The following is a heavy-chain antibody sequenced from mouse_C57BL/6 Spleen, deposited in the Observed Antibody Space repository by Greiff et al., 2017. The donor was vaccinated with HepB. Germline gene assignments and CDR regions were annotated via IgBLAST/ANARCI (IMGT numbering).Heavy chain of an antibody. CDR3: TRGRDAMDY. V-gene: IGHV14-4*01. Sequence: VQLQQSGAELVRPGASVKLSCTASGFNIKDDYMHWVKQRPEQGLEWIGWIDPENGDTEYASKFQGKATITADTSSNPAYLQLSSLTSEDTAVYYCTRGRDAMDYWGQGTSVTVSS. J-gene: IGHJ4*01. CDR1: GFNIKDDY. CDR2: IDPENGDT. D-gene: IGHD1-1*01.